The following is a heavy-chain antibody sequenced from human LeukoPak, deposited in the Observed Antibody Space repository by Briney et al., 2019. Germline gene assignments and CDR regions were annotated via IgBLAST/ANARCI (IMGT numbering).Heavy chain of an antibody. J-gene: IGHJ4*02. CDR2: INPSGGST. D-gene: IGHD3-10*01. V-gene: IGHV1-46*01. Sequence: ASVKVSCKASGYTFTSYYMHWVRQAPGQGLEWMGIINPSGGSTSYAQKFRGRVTMTRDTSTSTVYMELSSLRSEDTAVYYCARGSKYGFVSPYFDYWGQGTLVTVSS. CDR1: GYTFTSYY. CDR3: ARGSKYGFVSPYFDY.